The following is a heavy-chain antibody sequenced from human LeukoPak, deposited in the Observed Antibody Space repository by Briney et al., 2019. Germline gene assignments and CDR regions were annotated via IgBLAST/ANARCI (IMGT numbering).Heavy chain of an antibody. V-gene: IGHV2-70*01. D-gene: IGHD3-10*01. CDR3: ARSRFGELIRFDP. CDR2: TDWDDDK. J-gene: IGHJ5*02. Sequence: SGPALVKPTQTLTLTCTFSGFSLSTSGMCVSWIRQPPGKAPEWLALTDWDDDKYYSTSLKTWLTISKDTSKNQVVLTMTNMDPVDTATYYCARSRFGELIRFDPWGQGTLVTVSS. CDR1: GFSLSTSGMC.